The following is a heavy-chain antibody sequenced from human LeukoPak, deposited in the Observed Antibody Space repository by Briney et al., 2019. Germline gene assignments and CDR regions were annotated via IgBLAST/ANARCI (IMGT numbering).Heavy chain of an antibody. CDR1: GYTFTGYY. CDR3: ARDSTGGQLQASYFDY. V-gene: IGHV1-2*02. J-gene: IGHJ4*02. CDR2: INPNSGGT. Sequence: ASVKVSCKASGYTFTGYYMHWVRQAPGQGLEWMGWINPNSGGTNYAQKFQGRVTMTRDTSISTAYMELSRLRSDDTAVYYCARDSTGGQLQASYFDYWGQGTLVTVSS. D-gene: IGHD2-2*01.